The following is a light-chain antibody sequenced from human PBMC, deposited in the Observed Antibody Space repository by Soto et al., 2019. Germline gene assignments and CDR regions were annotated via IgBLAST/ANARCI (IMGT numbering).Light chain of an antibody. CDR3: QQYGSSPIT. V-gene: IGKV3-20*01. Sequence: NVSSQSPITQPFSPVVRATVSPTDSQSVSSSYLAWYQQKPGQAPRLLIYGASSRATGIPDRFSGSGSGTDFTLTISRLEPEDFAVYYCQQYGSSPITFGQGTQLEIK. J-gene: IGKJ5*01. CDR1: QSVSSSY. CDR2: GAS.